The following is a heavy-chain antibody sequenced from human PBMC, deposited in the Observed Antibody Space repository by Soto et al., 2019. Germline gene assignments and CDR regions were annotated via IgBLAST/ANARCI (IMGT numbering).Heavy chain of an antibody. CDR3: ARDGVVVADDNWFDP. J-gene: IGHJ5*02. D-gene: IGHD2-15*01. CDR2: ISSSSSTI. V-gene: IGHV3-48*02. CDR1: GFTFSSYS. Sequence: EVQLVESGGGLVQPGGSLRLSCAASGFTFSSYSMNWVRQAPGKGLEWVSYISSSSSTIYYSDSVKGRFTISRDNAKNSLYLQMNSLRDEDTAVYYCARDGVVVADDNWFDPWGQGTLVTVSS.